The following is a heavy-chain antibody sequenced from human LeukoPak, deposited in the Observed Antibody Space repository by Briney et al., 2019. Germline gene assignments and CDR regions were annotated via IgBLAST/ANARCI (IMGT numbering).Heavy chain of an antibody. J-gene: IGHJ4*02. Sequence: GRSLRLSCAASGFTFSSYGMHWVRQAPGKGLEWVAVIWYDGSNKYYADSVKGRFTISRDNSKNTLYLQMNSLRAEDTAVYYCARVGWNDAEAYDYWGQGTLVTVSS. D-gene: IGHD1-1*01. CDR2: IWYDGSNK. CDR3: ARVGWNDAEAYDY. CDR1: GFTFSSYG. V-gene: IGHV3-33*01.